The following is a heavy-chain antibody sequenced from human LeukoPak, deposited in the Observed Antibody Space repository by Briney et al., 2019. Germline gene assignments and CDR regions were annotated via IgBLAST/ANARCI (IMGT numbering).Heavy chain of an antibody. J-gene: IGHJ5*02. Sequence: PGGSLRLSCTVSGFIFSDSWMAWIRQAPGKGLERVAIIEKNGSGKNYVDSVKGRFIISRDNAKNSLFLQMDSLKVEDTAIYYCTTDRWYSADHWGQGTLVTVSS. V-gene: IGHV3-7*03. CDR2: IEKNGSGK. CDR1: GFIFSDSW. CDR3: TTDRWYSADH. D-gene: IGHD2-15*01.